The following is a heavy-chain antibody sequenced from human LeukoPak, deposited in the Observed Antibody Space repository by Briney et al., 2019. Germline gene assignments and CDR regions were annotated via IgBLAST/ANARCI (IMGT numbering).Heavy chain of an antibody. CDR2: INAGNGDT. D-gene: IGHD3-3*01. J-gene: IGHJ5*02. CDR1: GYSFSNYA. Sequence: GASVKVSCKTSGYSFSNYAMHWVRQAPGQRLEWMGWINAGNGDTKYSQEFQGRVTITRDTSASTAYMELSSLRSEDMAVYYCAREAVTIFGVVRTQTTKLPHRFDPWGQGTLVTVSS. CDR3: AREAVTIFGVVRTQTTKLPHRFDP. V-gene: IGHV1-3*03.